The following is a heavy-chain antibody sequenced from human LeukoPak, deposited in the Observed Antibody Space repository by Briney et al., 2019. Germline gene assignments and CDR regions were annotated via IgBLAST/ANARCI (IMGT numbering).Heavy chain of an antibody. CDR3: GTGSSFDFVF. V-gene: IGHV4-31*03. J-gene: IGHJ4*02. CDR1: AGSISSGDSH. D-gene: IGHD1-1*01. CDR2: IYYSGTT. Sequence: PSETLSLTCTVSAGSISSGDSHWSWIRQHPGKGLEWIGYIYYSGTTYYNPSLKSRITMSVDTSKNQFSLNLSSVTAADTAVYFCGTGSSFDFVFWGQGTLVTVSS.